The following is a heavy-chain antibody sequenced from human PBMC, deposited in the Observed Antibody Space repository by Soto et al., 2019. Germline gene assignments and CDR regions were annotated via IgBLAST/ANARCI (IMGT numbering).Heavy chain of an antibody. CDR2: ISAYNGNT. J-gene: IGHJ6*02. V-gene: IGHV1-18*04. CDR1: GYTFTSYG. D-gene: IGHD6-6*01. CDR3: ARDGAARPYYYYGMDV. Sequence: QVQLVQSGAEVKKPGASVKVSCKASGYTFTSYGISWVRQAPGQGLEWMGWISAYNGNTNYVQKLQGRVTMTTDASTSTAYMELRSLRSDDTAVYYCARDGAARPYYYYGMDVWGQGTTVTVSS.